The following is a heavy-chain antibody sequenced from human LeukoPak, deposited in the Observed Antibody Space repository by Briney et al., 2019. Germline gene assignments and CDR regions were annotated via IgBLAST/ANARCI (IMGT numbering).Heavy chain of an antibody. Sequence: PGGSLRLSCAASGFTFMNYAVTWVRQAPGQGLEWVSVINDSGGSTYYADSVKGRFTISRDNAKNSLYLQMNSLRAEDTAVYYCAIKGSTFDYWGQGTLVTVSS. CDR3: AIKGSTFDY. CDR2: INDSGGST. V-gene: IGHV3-23*01. CDR1: GFTFMNYA. J-gene: IGHJ4*02.